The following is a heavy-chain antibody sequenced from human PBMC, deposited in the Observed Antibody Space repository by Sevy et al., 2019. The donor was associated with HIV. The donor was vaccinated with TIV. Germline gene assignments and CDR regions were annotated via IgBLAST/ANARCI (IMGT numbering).Heavy chain of an antibody. CDR1: GFAFSNYYA. Sequence: GGSLRLSCVASGFAFSNYYAMHWVRQAPGKGLEWVALISYDGSDKYYGDSVKGRFTISRDNFKNTLFLQMNSLTTEGMAVYYCARPRANYVDHYFFYAMDVWGQGTTVTVSS. CDR2: ISYDGSDK. J-gene: IGHJ6*02. CDR3: ARPRANYVDHYFFYAMDV. V-gene: IGHV3-30-3*01. D-gene: IGHD4-17*01.